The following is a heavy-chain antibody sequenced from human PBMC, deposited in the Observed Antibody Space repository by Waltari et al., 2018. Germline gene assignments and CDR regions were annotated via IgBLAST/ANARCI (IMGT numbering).Heavy chain of an antibody. CDR2: FGPETGET. CDR3: APSRRERADGSYFDS. D-gene: IGHD1-26*01. V-gene: IGHV1-24*01. CDR1: GYTLTEIS. J-gene: IGHJ4*02. Sequence: QVQLVQSEAEVKKPGASVKVSCKVSGYTLTEISLHWVRQAPGKGLEWMGFFGPETGETIYAQKFEGRVSMTEDTSTDTAYMGLSSLRFEDTALYYCAPSRRERADGSYFDSWGQGTLVTVSS.